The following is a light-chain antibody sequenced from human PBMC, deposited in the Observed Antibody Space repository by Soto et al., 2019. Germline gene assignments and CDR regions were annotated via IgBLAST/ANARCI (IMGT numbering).Light chain of an antibody. Sequence: DIQMTQSPSSLSASVGDRVSIACRASQTVTRYLNWYRQKPDKAPELLIYFASTLQAGVPSRFSASGFGTDFTLTISSLQPEDFATYFCQQSYGNPYTFGQGT. CDR1: QTVTRY. J-gene: IGKJ2*01. CDR3: QQSYGNPYT. V-gene: IGKV1-39*01. CDR2: FAS.